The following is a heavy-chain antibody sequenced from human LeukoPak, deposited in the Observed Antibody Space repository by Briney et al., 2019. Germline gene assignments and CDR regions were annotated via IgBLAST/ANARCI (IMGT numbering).Heavy chain of an antibody. CDR1: GYTFTSYA. J-gene: IGHJ5*02. CDR2: INTNTGNP. D-gene: IGHD2-15*01. V-gene: IGHV7-4-1*02. Sequence: ASVKVSCKASGYTFTSYAMNWVRQAPGQGLEWMGWINTNTGNPTYAQGFTGRFVFSLDTSVSTAYLQISSLKAEDTAVYYCARDQGRYCSGGSCYPRGWFDPWGQGTLVTVSS. CDR3: ARDQGRYCSGGSCYPRGWFDP.